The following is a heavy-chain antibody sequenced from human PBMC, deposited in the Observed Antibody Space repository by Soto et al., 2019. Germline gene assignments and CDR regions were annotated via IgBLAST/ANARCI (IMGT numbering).Heavy chain of an antibody. CDR2: INPQTGGT. D-gene: IGHD2-2*01. V-gene: IGHV1-2*02. CDR3: ARERYQVISDGMDV. J-gene: IGHJ6*02. CDR1: GYTFTGYY. Sequence: ASVKVSCKASGYTFTGYYIHWVREAPGQGLEWMGWINPQTGGTSYGQKFQGRVTLSRDTSINTAYLELSRLRFDDAAVYFCARERYQVISDGMDVWGQGTAVTVSS.